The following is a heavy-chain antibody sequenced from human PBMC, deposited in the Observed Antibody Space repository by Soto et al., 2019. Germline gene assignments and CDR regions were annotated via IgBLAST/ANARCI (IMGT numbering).Heavy chain of an antibody. CDR1: GYTFTSYA. Sequence: ASVKVSCKAAGYTFTSYAMHWVRQAPGQRLEWMGWINAGNGNIKYSQKFQGRVTITRDTSASTAYMELSSLRSEDTAVYYCASSTEVVPYYFDYWGQGTLVTVSS. D-gene: IGHD1-1*01. CDR2: INAGNGNI. J-gene: IGHJ4*02. V-gene: IGHV1-3*01. CDR3: ASSTEVVPYYFDY.